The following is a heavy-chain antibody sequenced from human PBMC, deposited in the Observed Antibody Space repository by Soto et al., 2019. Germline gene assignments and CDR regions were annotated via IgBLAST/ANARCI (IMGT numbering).Heavy chain of an antibody. Sequence: ASVKVSCKASGYTFTSYGISWVRQAPGQGLEYMGWVSPENKNAGYAPQFRGRVSMTTDTTISTAYLEVTNLTYEDTAVYYCEVTTGYWGQGTMVTVSS. CDR1: GYTFTSYG. V-gene: IGHV1-18*01. J-gene: IGHJ4*02. CDR2: VSPENKNA. D-gene: IGHD3-9*01. CDR3: EVTTGY.